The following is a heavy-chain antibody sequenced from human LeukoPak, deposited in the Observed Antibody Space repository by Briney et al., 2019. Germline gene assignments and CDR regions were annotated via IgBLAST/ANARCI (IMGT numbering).Heavy chain of an antibody. D-gene: IGHD2-21*02. J-gene: IGHJ4*02. Sequence: PGGSLRLSCTTSGFTFGSYAMSWFRQAPGKGLEWVGFIRSNAYGGTTEYAASVKGRFIISRDDYKSIAYLQMNSLKTEDTAVYYCTREEVAYCGGDCYPSGFDYWGQGTLVTVSS. CDR3: TREEVAYCGGDCYPSGFDY. CDR2: IRSNAYGGTT. V-gene: IGHV3-49*03. CDR1: GFTFGSYA.